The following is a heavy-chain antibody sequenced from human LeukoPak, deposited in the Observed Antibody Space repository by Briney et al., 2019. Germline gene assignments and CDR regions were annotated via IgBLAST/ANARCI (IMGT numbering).Heavy chain of an antibody. V-gene: IGHV3-9*01. CDR1: GFTFDDYA. CDR3: ARGALYQYYMDV. CDR2: ISWNSGSI. Sequence: PGGSLRLSCAASGFTFDDYAMHWVRQAPGKGLEWVSGISWNSGSIGYADSVKGRFTISRGNAKNSLYLQMNSLRAEDTALYYCARGALYQYYMDVWGKGTTVTVSS. J-gene: IGHJ6*03. D-gene: IGHD2-2*01.